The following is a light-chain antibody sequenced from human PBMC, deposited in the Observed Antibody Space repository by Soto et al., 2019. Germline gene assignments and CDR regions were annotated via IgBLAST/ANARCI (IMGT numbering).Light chain of an antibody. CDR1: QSVSSNL. J-gene: IGKJ1*01. V-gene: IGKV3-20*01. CDR3: QQYGSSPRT. CDR2: GAT. Sequence: DIVLTQSPVTLSLSPGERATLSCRASQSVSSNLLAWYQQKPGQAPRLLIYGATNRATGIPDRFSGSGSGTDFTLTISRLEPEDFAVYYCQQYGSSPRTFGQGTKVDIK.